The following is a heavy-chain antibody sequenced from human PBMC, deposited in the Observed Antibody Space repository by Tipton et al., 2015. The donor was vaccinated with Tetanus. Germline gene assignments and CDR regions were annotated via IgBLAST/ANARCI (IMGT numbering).Heavy chain of an antibody. D-gene: IGHD3-22*01. V-gene: IGHV1-2*02. J-gene: IGHJ6*02. Sequence: QLVQSGAEVKKPGASVKVSCTASGYTFTGYYMYWVRQAPGQGLEWMGWIDPNSGGTIYAQKFQGRITMTRDTSISTAYMELNSLRSDDTAVYYWAGYRGDYIYYGMDVWGPGTTVTVS. CDR2: IDPNSGGT. CDR1: GYTFTGYY. CDR3: AGYRGDYIYYGMDV.